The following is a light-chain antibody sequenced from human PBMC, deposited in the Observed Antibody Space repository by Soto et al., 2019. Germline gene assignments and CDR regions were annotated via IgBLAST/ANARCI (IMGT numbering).Light chain of an antibody. V-gene: IGLV1-44*01. Sequence: QAVLTQPPSASGTPGQRVTISCSGSSSNIGSNPVNWYQQLPGAAPKVLIYRSNLRPSGVPDRFSGSKSGTSASLAISGLQSEDEADYYCAAWDDSLNGFYVFGTGTKLTVL. J-gene: IGLJ1*01. CDR1: SSNIGSNP. CDR2: RSN. CDR3: AAWDDSLNGFYV.